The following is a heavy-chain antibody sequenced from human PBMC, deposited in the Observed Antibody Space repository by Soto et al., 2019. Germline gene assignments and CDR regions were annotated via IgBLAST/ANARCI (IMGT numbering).Heavy chain of an antibody. J-gene: IGHJ5*02. D-gene: IGHD3-10*01. CDR3: AHRLRDLGSEREQAHYFDP. V-gene: IGHV2-5*02. Sequence: QITLKKSGPTSVRPTQTLTLTCTFSGFSLSTTGVGVGCIRQPPGKALVWLALIYWDDDTRYSPSLKSRLNIIQDTSKNEVTLTTTSLYPVDTATYFCAHRLRDLGSEREQAHYFDPWGQATLVSVS. CDR2: IYWDDDT. CDR1: GFSLSTTGVG.